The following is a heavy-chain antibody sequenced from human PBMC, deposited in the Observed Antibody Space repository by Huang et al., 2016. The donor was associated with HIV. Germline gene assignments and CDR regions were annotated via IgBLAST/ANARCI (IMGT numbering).Heavy chain of an antibody. CDR2: IYYSGST. Sequence: QLQLQGSGPGLVKPSETLSLTCTVSGGSITSSSYYWGWIRQPPGKGLEWVGSIYYSGSTDYNPSLKSRVTVSVDTPKNQFSLKLSSATAADTAVYYCARHFSYYDSSGYTPWDAFDIWGQGTMVTVSS. CDR1: GGSITSSSYY. J-gene: IGHJ3*02. D-gene: IGHD3-22*01. CDR3: ARHFSYYDSSGYTPWDAFDI. V-gene: IGHV4-39*01.